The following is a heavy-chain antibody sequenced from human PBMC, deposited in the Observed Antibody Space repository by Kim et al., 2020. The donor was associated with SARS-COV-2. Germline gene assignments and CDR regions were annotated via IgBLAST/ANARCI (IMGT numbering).Heavy chain of an antibody. CDR2: INHSGST. D-gene: IGHD2-15*01. V-gene: IGHV4-34*01. J-gene: IGHJ4*02. CDR1: GGSFSGYY. CDR3: ARGYSSVVVVAAPRFDY. Sequence: SETLSLTCAVYGGSFSGYYWSWIRQPPGKGLEWIGEINHSGSTTYNPSLKSRVPISVDTSKNQFSLKLSSVTAADTAVYYCARGYSSVVVVAAPRFDYWGQGTLVTGSS.